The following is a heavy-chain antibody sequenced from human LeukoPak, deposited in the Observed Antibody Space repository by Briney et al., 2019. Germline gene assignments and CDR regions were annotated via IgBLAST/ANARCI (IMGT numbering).Heavy chain of an antibody. D-gene: IGHD3-10*01. CDR3: ARALHYGSGRDYFDY. CDR2: IYSGGST. Sequence: PGGSLRLSCAASGFTVSINYMIWVRQAPGKGLEWVSVIYSGGSTYYADSVKGRFTISRDNSKNTLYLQMNSLRAEDTAVYYCARALHYGSGRDYFDYWGQGTLVTVSS. V-gene: IGHV3-66*01. J-gene: IGHJ4*02. CDR1: GFTVSINY.